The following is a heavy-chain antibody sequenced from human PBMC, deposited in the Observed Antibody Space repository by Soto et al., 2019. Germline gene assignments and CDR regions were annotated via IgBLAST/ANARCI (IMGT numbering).Heavy chain of an antibody. CDR1: GYTFTGYY. CDR2: INPNSGGT. V-gene: IGHV1-2*02. J-gene: IGHJ6*02. Sequence: ASVKVSCKASGYTFTGYYMHWVRQSPVQGLEWMGWINPNSGGTNYAQKFQGRVTMTRDTSISTAYMELSRLRSDDTAVYYCARAGTLEGTYCSGGSCYSYYYYGMDVWGQGTTVTVSS. CDR3: ARAGTLEGTYCSGGSCYSYYYYGMDV. D-gene: IGHD2-15*01.